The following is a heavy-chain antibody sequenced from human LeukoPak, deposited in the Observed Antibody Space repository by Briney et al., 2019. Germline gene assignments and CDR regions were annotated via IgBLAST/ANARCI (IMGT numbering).Heavy chain of an antibody. J-gene: IGHJ4*02. CDR1: GFTFDDYG. CDR2: IHSGGST. CDR3: ATGYADYGGAADY. Sequence: PGGSLRLSCAASGFTFDDYGMSWVRQAPGKGLEWVSVIHSGGSTYYADSVKGRFTISRDNPKNTLYLQMNSLRAEDTAVYYCATGYADYGGAADYWGQGTLVTVSS. D-gene: IGHD4-17*01. V-gene: IGHV3-53*01.